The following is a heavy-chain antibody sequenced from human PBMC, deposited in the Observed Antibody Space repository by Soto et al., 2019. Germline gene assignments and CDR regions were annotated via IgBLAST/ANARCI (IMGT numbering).Heavy chain of an antibody. CDR1: GFTFSRYC. D-gene: IGHD1-1*01. CDR2: ITQDGSER. Sequence: GGSLRLSCAASGFTFSRYCMSWVRQAPGKGREWVANITQDGSERYYVDSVKGRVTISRDNADNSLYLQMNSLRAADTAVYYCTRGGGNRENGYCFDYWGQGTQVTVSS. V-gene: IGHV3-7*01. J-gene: IGHJ4*02. CDR3: TRGGGNRENGYCFDY.